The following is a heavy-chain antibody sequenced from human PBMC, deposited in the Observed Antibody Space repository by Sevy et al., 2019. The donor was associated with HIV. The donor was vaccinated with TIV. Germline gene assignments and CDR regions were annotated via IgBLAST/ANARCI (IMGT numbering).Heavy chain of an antibody. Sequence: ASVKVSCKASGYTFTSYGISWVRQAPGQGLEWMGWISAYNGNTNYAQKLQGRVTMTTDTSTRTAYMELRSLRSDDTAGYYCARDGGYSGKTNWFDPWGQGTLVTVSS. CDR2: ISAYNGNT. CDR3: ARDGGYSGKTNWFDP. J-gene: IGHJ5*02. CDR1: GYTFTSYG. V-gene: IGHV1-18*01. D-gene: IGHD3-16*01.